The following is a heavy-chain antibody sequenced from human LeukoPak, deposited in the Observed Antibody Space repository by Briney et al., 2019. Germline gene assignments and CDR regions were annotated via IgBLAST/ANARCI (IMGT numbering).Heavy chain of an antibody. V-gene: IGHV3-23*01. CDR1: GFTFSSYA. Sequence: PGGSLRLSCTASGFTFSSYAMNWVRQAPGKGLEWVSGICAGGTFTYYAESVKGRFTVSRDNYKNTLFLQMNSLRDEDTALYYCASYCSGVRYYSGLQYWGRETLVSVS. CDR2: ICAGGTFT. CDR3: ASYCSGVRYYSGLQY. J-gene: IGHJ4*02. D-gene: IGHD2-15*01.